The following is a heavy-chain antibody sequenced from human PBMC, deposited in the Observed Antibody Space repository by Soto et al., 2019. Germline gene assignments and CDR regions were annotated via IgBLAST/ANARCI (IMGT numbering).Heavy chain of an antibody. Sequence: PAESLKISCKGSGYSFTSYWIGCVRQMPGKGLEWMGIIYPGDSDTRYSPSIQGQVTISADKSIRTAYLQWSSLKASDTAMYYCARRGRWLQLFAFDIWGQGTMVTVSS. V-gene: IGHV5-51*03. CDR1: GYSFTSYW. CDR2: IYPGDSDT. J-gene: IGHJ3*02. CDR3: ARRGRWLQLFAFDI. D-gene: IGHD5-12*01.